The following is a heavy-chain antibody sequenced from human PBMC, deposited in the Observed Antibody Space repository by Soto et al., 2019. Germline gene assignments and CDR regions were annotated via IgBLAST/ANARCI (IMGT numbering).Heavy chain of an antibody. V-gene: IGHV4-59*01. D-gene: IGHD3-16*02. CDR3: ARTNYNYIWGSYPSRNFYYMAV. CDR2: IFYSGST. Sequence: PSETLSLTCTVSGDSISNYYWSWIRQPPGKGLEWIGYIFYSGSTNYSPSLKSRVTISVDTSKIQFSLKLSSVTAADTAVYYCARTNYNYIWGSYPSRNFYYMAVWGKGTTVTVSS. J-gene: IGHJ6*03. CDR1: GDSISNYY.